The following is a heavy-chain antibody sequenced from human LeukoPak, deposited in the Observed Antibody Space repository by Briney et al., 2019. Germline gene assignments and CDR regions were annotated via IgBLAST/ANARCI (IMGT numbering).Heavy chain of an antibody. V-gene: IGHV4-31*02. D-gene: IGHD3-10*01. CDR3: ARVPYYYGSGSYNY. J-gene: IGHJ4*02. CDR1: GFTFSDYY. CDR2: IYYSGST. Sequence: LRLSCAASGFTFSDYYMSWIRQHPGKGLEWIGYIYYSGSTYYNPSLKSRVTISVDTSKNQFSLKLGSVTAADTAVYYCARVPYYYGSGSYNYWGQGTLVTVSS.